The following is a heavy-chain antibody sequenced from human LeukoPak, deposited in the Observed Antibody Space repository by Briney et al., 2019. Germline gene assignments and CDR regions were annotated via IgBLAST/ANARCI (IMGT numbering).Heavy chain of an antibody. J-gene: IGHJ4*02. CDR1: GFTFSSYA. CDR2: ISGSGGST. V-gene: IGHV3-23*01. CDR3: AKSCQVGRVLCPDY. Sequence: GGSLRLSCAASGFTFSSYAMSWVRQAPGKGLEWVSAISGSGGSTYYADSVKGRFTISRDNSKNTLYLQMNSLRAEDTAVNYCAKSCQVGRVLCPDYWGQGTLVTVSS. D-gene: IGHD3-10*01.